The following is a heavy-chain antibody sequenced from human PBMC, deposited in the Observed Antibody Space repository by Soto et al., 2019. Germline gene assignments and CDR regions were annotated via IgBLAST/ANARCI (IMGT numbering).Heavy chain of an antibody. CDR2: AGPSGSST. CDR1: GFTFVSYA. J-gene: IGHJ4*02. D-gene: IGHD3-22*01. V-gene: IGHV3-23*01. Sequence: PGGSLRLSCAASGFTFVSYAMSWVRLAPGKGLEWVSVAGPSGSSTFYADSVRGRFTISRDNVENTLYLQMNSLRVADTALYFCARTYYYDSTGYYRTFDYWGQGTLVTVS. CDR3: ARTYYYDSTGYYRTFDY.